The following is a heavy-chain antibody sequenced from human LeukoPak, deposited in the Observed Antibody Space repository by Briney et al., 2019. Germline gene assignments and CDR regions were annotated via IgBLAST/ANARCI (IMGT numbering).Heavy chain of an antibody. D-gene: IGHD3-3*01. CDR3: ARFHGRYYDFWSGYFYLDY. CDR2: FYSGGST. J-gene: IGHJ4*02. CDR1: GFTVSSNY. Sequence: GGSLRLSCAASGFTVSSNYMSWVRQAPGKGLEWVSVFYSGGSTYYADSVKGRFTISRDNSKNTLYLQMNSLRAEDTAVYYCARFHGRYYDFWSGYFYLDYWGQGTLVTVSS. V-gene: IGHV3-53*01.